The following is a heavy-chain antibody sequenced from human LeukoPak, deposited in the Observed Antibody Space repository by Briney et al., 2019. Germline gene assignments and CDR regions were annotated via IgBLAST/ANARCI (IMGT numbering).Heavy chain of an antibody. Sequence: SETLSLTCTVSGGSISSGDYYWSWIRQPPGKGLEWIGYIYYSGSTNYNPSLKSRVTISVDTSKNQFSLKLSSVTAADTAVYYCARGGVDTDYYYYYYMDVWGKGTTVTVSS. CDR3: ARGGVDTDYYYYYYMDV. D-gene: IGHD5-18*01. CDR1: GGSISSGDYY. V-gene: IGHV4-61*08. J-gene: IGHJ6*03. CDR2: IYYSGST.